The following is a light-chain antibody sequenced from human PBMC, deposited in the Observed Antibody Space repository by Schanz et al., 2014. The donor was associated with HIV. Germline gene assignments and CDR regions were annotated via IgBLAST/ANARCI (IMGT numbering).Light chain of an antibody. V-gene: IGKV3-20*01. CDR1: QSVRSRY. CDR2: GAS. CDR3: QQYGSSPV. Sequence: EIVLTQSPGTLSLSPGERATLSCRASQSVRSRYLAWYQQKPGQAPRLLIYGASSRATGIPDRFSGSGSGTDFTLTISSLEPEDFVVYYCQQYGSSPVFGQGTRLEIK. J-gene: IGKJ5*01.